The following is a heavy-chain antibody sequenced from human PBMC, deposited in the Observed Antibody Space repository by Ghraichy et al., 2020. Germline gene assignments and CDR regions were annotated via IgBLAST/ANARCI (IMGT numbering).Heavy chain of an antibody. Sequence: GGSLRLSCSTSGFTFTTHAMHWVRQAPGKGLEYVSGINRKGNQTFYADSVSGRFTISRDNVKNTLFLQMLSLQNEDTAVYYCVRGAVGSGVSFDPRGQGTPVIVSS. J-gene: IGHJ5*02. D-gene: IGHD3-10*01. CDR3: VRGAVGSGVSFDP. V-gene: IGHV3-64D*06. CDR1: GFTFTTHA. CDR2: INRKGNQT.